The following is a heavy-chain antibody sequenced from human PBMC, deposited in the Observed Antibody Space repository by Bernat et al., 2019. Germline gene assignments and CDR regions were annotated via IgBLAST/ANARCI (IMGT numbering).Heavy chain of an antibody. D-gene: IGHD3-22*01. J-gene: IGHJ4*02. CDR3: AKAPSYDSSGFFDY. CDR2: IRYDGSNK. Sequence: QVQLVESGGGVVQPGGSLRLSCAASGFTFSSYGMHWVRQAPGKGLEWVAFIRYDGSNKYYADSLKGRFTISRDNSKNTLYLQMNSLRAEDTAVYDCAKAPSYDSSGFFDYWGQGTLVTVSS. CDR1: GFTFSSYG. V-gene: IGHV3-30*02.